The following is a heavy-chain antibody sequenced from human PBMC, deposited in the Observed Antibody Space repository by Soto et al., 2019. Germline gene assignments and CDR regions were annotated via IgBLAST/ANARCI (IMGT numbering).Heavy chain of an antibody. CDR3: ARDYDFFVGPERWFDP. D-gene: IGHD3-3*01. CDR2: IWYDGSNK. Sequence: GSLRLSCAASGFTFSSYGMHWVRQAPGKGLEWVAVIWYDGSNKYYADSVKGRFTISRDNSKNTLYLQMNNLRAEDTAVYYCARDYDFFVGPERWFDPWGQGTLVTVSS. V-gene: IGHV3-33*01. CDR1: GFTFSSYG. J-gene: IGHJ5*02.